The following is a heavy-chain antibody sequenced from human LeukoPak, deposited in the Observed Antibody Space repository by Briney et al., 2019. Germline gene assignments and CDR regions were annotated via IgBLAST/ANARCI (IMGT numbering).Heavy chain of an antibody. D-gene: IGHD2-15*01. CDR3: ARGPLEYCSGGTCYSGRNWFDP. Sequence: ASVKVSCKASGYTFTSYGISWVRQAPGQGLEWMGWINPNSGDTNYAQKFQGRVTMTRDTSISTVYMELRGLRYDDTAAYYCARGPLEYCSGGTCYSGRNWFDPWGQGTLVTVSS. V-gene: IGHV1-2*02. J-gene: IGHJ5*02. CDR2: INPNSGDT. CDR1: GYTFTSYG.